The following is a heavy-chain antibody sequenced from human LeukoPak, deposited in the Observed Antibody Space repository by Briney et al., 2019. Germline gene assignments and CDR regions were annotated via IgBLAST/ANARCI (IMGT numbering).Heavy chain of an antibody. J-gene: IGHJ4*02. D-gene: IGHD2-15*01. Sequence: PGGSLRLSCAASGFTLSSSAMHWVRQGPGKGREWVAILSIDGTNTYYTDSVKGRFTIARDNSKNTLFLQMNSLRPEDTAMYYCARDPGGGYFDYWGQGTLVTVSS. CDR1: GFTLSSSA. V-gene: IGHV3-30-3*01. CDR3: ARDPGGGYFDY. CDR2: LSIDGTNT.